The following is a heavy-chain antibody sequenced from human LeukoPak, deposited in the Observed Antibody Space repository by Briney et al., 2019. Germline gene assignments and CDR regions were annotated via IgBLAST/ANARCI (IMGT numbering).Heavy chain of an antibody. CDR3: ARYTGSFTPLDY. V-gene: IGHV5-51*01. J-gene: IGHJ4*02. CDR1: GSFFNTYW. Sequence: GASLPISCEGSGSFFNTYWVAWVRQPPGKGLEWMGIISPDDSYTRYSPSFAGHITISADKSISTAYLQWTSLKASDSAMYYCARYTGSFTPLDYWGQGTLVTVSS. D-gene: IGHD3-10*01. CDR2: ISPDDSYT.